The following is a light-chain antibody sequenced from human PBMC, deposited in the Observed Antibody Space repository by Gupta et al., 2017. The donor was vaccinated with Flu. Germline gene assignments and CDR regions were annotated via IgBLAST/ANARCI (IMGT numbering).Light chain of an antibody. CDR2: RVS. Sequence: DVVMTQSPLSLPVTLGQPASISCRSSQSLVYTDGHTYLNWYQQRPGHSPRRLISRVSNRDSGVPDRFSGSGSGTDFTLKISRVEAEDVAVYYCMQGTHRMYTFGQGTKLEIK. CDR1: QSLVYTDGHTY. V-gene: IGKV2-30*01. J-gene: IGKJ2*01. CDR3: MQGTHRMYT.